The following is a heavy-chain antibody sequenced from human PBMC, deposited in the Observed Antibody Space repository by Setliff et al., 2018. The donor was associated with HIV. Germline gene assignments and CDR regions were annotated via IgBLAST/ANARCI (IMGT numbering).Heavy chain of an antibody. D-gene: IGHD3-3*01. CDR1: GGSITGGSYY. Sequence: SETLSLTCTVSGGSITGGSYYWSWIRQPAGKGLEWIGRIYTSGTTSYNPSLKSRVSISVDTSKNQFSLNLSSVTAADTAVYFCARESRNDFWSGYYRTFDIWGQGTMVTVSS. J-gene: IGHJ3*02. CDR3: ARESRNDFWSGYYRTFDI. CDR2: IYTSGTT. V-gene: IGHV4-61*02.